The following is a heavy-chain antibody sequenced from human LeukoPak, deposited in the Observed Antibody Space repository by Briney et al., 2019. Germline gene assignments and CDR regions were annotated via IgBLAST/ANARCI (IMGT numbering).Heavy chain of an antibody. J-gene: IGHJ4*02. Sequence: ASVKVSCKASGYTFTSYYMHWVRQAPGRGLEWMGIINPSGGSTSYAQKFQGRVTMTRDTSTSTVYMELSSLRSEDTAVYYCARDLLVVGLDYWGQGTLVTVSS. V-gene: IGHV1-46*01. CDR2: INPSGGST. CDR1: GYTFTSYY. CDR3: ARDLLVVGLDY. D-gene: IGHD3-22*01.